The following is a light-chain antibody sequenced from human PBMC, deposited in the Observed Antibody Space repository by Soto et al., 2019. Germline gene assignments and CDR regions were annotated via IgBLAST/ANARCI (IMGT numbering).Light chain of an antibody. Sequence: EIVMTQSPATLSLSPWRTATLSCRASQSVSSSYLAWYQQKPGQAPRLLIYGASSRATGIPDRFSGSGSGTDFTLTISRLEPEDFAVYYCQQYGSPITFGQGTRLEI. V-gene: IGKV3-20*01. CDR3: QQYGSPIT. J-gene: IGKJ5*01. CDR1: QSVSSSY. CDR2: GAS.